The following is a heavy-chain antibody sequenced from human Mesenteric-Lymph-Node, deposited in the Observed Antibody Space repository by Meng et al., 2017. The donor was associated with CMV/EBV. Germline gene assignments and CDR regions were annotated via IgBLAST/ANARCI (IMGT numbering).Heavy chain of an antibody. D-gene: IGHD2-2*01. CDR2: ISSSSSYI. CDR3: ARKLVYCSSTSCRNWFDP. V-gene: IGHV3-21*01. CDR1: GFTFSSYS. Sequence: GESLKISCAASGFTFSSYSMNWVRQAPGKGLEWVSSISSSSSYIYYADSVKGRFTISRDNAKNSLYLQMNSLRAEDTAVYYCARKLVYCSSTSCRNWFDPWGQGTLVTVSS. J-gene: IGHJ5*02.